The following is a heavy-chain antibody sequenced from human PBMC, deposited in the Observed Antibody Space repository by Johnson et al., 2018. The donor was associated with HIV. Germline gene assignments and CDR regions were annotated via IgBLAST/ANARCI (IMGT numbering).Heavy chain of an antibody. CDR1: GFTFSSYA. Sequence: VQLVESGGGLVQPGGSLRLSCAASGFTFSSYAMSWVRQAPGKGLEWVSAISGSGGSTYYADSVKGRFTVSRDNSKNTLHLQMSNLRPEDTAVYYCARGSITMITVGAFDIWGQGTMVTVSS. D-gene: IGHD3-22*01. J-gene: IGHJ3*02. V-gene: IGHV3-23*04. CDR3: ARGSITMITVGAFDI. CDR2: ISGSGGST.